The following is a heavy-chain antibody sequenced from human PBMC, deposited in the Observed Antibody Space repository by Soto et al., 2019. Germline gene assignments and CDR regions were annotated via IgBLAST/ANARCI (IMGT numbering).Heavy chain of an antibody. Sequence: SETLSLTCSVSGASISTSSDFWGWIRQAPGKGLEWIGNVYQSGTTRLNPSLKSRVSIFVDRSKNQFSLELTPATAADRAVYYCASQPKTTSYFDYLCLGTLLTVSS. D-gene: IGHD2-2*01. CDR2: VYQSGTT. CDR3: ASQPKTTSYFDY. CDR1: GASISTSSDF. V-gene: IGHV4-39*01. J-gene: IGHJ4*02.